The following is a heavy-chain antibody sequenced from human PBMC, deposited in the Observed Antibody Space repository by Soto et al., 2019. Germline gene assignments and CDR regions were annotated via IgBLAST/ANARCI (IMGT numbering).Heavy chain of an antibody. J-gene: IGHJ4*02. Sequence: EVQLVESGGGLVQPGGSLRLSCEAAGFPFSGDWMSWVRQAPGKGLEWVANIKGDGSLKFYVDSVKGRLTISRDNAKNSLYLQMNSLRVEDTGVYYCATSAGAPGNYWGQGTLVTVSS. CDR2: IKGDGSLK. V-gene: IGHV3-7*01. CDR3: ATSAGAPGNY. D-gene: IGHD1-26*01. CDR1: GFPFSGDW.